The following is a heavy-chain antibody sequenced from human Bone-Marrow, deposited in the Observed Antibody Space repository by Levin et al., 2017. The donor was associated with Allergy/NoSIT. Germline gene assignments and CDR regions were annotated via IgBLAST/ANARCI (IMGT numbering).Heavy chain of an antibody. V-gene: IGHV1-69*13. Sequence: ASVKVSCKASGGTFSSYAISWVRQAPGQGLEWMGGIIPIFGTANYAQKFQGRVTITADESTSTAYMELSSLRSEDTAVYYCASSIAAADLGYFDYWGQGTLVTVSS. CDR3: ASSIAAADLGYFDY. J-gene: IGHJ4*02. CDR1: GGTFSSYA. CDR2: IIPIFGTA. D-gene: IGHD6-13*01.